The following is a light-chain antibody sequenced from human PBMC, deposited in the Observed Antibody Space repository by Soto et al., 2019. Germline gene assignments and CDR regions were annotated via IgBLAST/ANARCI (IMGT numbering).Light chain of an antibody. V-gene: IGKV3-20*01. CDR3: QQYNNWPRT. CDR2: GAS. CDR1: QSVSSSY. J-gene: IGKJ1*01. Sequence: EIVLTQSPGTLSLSAGERATLSCRASQSVSSSYLAWYQQKPGQAPRLLIYGASSRATGIPDRFSGSGSGTEFTLTLRSLQSEDFAVYYCQQYNNWPRTFGQGTKVDI.